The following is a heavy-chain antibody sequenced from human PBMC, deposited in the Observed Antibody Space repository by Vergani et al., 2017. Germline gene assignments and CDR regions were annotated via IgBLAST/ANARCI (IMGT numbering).Heavy chain of an antibody. Sequence: QLQLQESGPGLVKPSETLSLTCTVSGGSISSSSYYWGWIRHPPGKGLEWIGSIYYSGSTYYNPSLKSRVTISVDTSKNQFSLKLTSVTAAGSAVYYWARHGRLPFDYWGQGTLVTVSS. V-gene: IGHV4-39*01. CDR1: GGSISSSSYY. D-gene: IGHD4-11*01. J-gene: IGHJ4*02. CDR2: IYYSGST. CDR3: ARHGRLPFDY.